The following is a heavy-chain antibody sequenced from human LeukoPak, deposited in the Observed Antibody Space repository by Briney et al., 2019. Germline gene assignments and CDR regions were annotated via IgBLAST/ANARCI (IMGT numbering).Heavy chain of an antibody. V-gene: IGHV3-33*06. Sequence: PGESLRLSCVASHFTFSHFGMHWVRQAPGKGLEWVAVIWNDGSSQYYADSVKGRFTISRDNSQNTVYLQMNSLRVEDTAVYYCAKDAQRGFDYSNSLEKWGRGTLVIVSS. CDR1: HFTFSHFG. J-gene: IGHJ4*02. CDR2: IWNDGSSQ. D-gene: IGHD4-11*01. CDR3: AKDAQRGFDYSNSLEK.